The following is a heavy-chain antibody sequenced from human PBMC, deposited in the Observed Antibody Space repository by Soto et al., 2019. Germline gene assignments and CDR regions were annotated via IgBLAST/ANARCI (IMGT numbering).Heavy chain of an antibody. CDR2: ISYDGSNK. CDR3: AKEVVTYYYYYGMDV. CDR1: GFTFSSYG. J-gene: IGHJ6*02. V-gene: IGHV3-30*18. D-gene: IGHD2-21*02. Sequence: GGSLRLSCAASGFTFSSYGMHWVRQAPGKGLEWVAVISYDGSNKYYADSVKGRFTISRDNSKNTLYLQMNSLRAEDTAVYYCAKEVVTYYYYYGMDVWGQGTTVTVSS.